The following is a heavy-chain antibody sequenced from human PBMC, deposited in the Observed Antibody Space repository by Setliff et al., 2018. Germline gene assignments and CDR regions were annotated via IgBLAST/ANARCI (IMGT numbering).Heavy chain of an antibody. J-gene: IGHJ4*02. CDR1: GYTFTSYG. D-gene: IGHD2-15*01. CDR2: ISAYNGNT. Sequence: ASVKVSCKASGYTFTSYGFSWVRQAPGQGLEWMGWISAYNGNTNYGQKYQGRVTMTTDTSTNTVYMELRSLRSDDTAVYFCTRSRAPRVVLAADFDLWGQGTLVTVSS. CDR3: TRSRAPRVVLAADFDL. V-gene: IGHV1-18*01.